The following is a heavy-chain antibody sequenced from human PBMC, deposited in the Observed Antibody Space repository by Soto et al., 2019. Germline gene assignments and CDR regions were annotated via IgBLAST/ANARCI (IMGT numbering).Heavy chain of an antibody. CDR2: ISGSGGST. D-gene: IGHD3-10*01. CDR3: VKHRGFGDRYFGL. J-gene: IGHJ2*01. V-gene: IGHV3-23*01. CDR1: GFTFSSFA. Sequence: EVQLLESGGGLVQPGGSLRLSCAASGFTFSSFAMSWVRQAPGKGLEWVSGISGSGGSTYYADSEKGRFTISRDNSRNTIYLQIKSLRAEDTALYYCVKHRGFGDRYFGLLGRGTLVTVSS.